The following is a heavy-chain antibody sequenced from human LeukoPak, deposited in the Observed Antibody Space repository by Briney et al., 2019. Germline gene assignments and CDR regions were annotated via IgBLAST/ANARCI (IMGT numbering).Heavy chain of an antibody. V-gene: IGHV1-8*01. CDR3: ARVPRESNSH. J-gene: IGHJ4*02. CDR2: VNPNSGHT. D-gene: IGHD1-1*01. CDR1: GYTFSNYD. Sequence: ASVKVSCKASGYTFSNYDINWVRQATGQGLEWMGYVNPNSGHTVYAQKFQGRVTMTRDTSISTAYMELSSLRFDDTAVYYCARVPRESNSHWGQGTLVTVSS.